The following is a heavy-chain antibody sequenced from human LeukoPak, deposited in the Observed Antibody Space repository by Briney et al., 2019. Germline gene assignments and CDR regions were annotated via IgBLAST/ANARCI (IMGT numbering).Heavy chain of an antibody. V-gene: IGHV4-31*03. D-gene: IGHD5-18*01. J-gene: IGHJ4*02. CDR2: IYYSGST. CDR1: GGSISSDGYY. CDR3: AEGYSYGSFDY. Sequence: SQTLSLTCTVSGGSISSDGYYWSWIRQHPGKGLEWIGYIYYSGSTYYNPSLKSRVTISVDTSKNQFSLKLSSVTAADTAVYYCAEGYSYGSFDYWGQGTLVTVSS.